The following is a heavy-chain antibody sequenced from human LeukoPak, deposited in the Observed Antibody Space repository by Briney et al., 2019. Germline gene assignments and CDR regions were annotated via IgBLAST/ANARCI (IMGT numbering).Heavy chain of an antibody. V-gene: IGHV4-39*07. J-gene: IGHJ3*02. CDR3: ARGTAAEFAFDI. Sequence: SETLSLTCTVSGGSISSSSYYWGWIRQPPGKGLEWIGSIYYSGSTYYNPSLKSRVTISVDTSKNQFSLKLGSVTAADTAVYYCARGTAAEFAFDIWGQGTMVTVSS. CDR1: GGSISSSSYY. CDR2: IYYSGST. D-gene: IGHD6-13*01.